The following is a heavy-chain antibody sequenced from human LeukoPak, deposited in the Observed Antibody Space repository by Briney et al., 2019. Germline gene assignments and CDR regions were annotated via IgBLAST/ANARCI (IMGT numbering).Heavy chain of an antibody. CDR3: ARWSDRDYYYYYMDV. J-gene: IGHJ6*03. V-gene: IGHV1-18*01. Sequence: VASVMVSCKVSGYTSPFYGISWVRQAPGQGLEWMGWISAYNGNTNYAQKLQGRVTMTTDTSTSIAYMELRSLRSDDTAVYYCARWSDRDYYYYYMDVWGKGTTVTVSS. D-gene: IGHD1-14*01. CDR1: GYTSPFYG. CDR2: ISAYNGNT.